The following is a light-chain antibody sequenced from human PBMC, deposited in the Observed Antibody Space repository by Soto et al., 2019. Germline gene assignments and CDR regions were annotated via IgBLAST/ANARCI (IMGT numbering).Light chain of an antibody. CDR1: QSIKTW. Sequence: DIQMTQSPSALSASVGARVPITCRASQSIKTWLAWYQRKPGRAPNLLIYDASSLQSGVPSRFSGSGSGTEITLTISSLQPDDSATYYCQHYNSYSEAFGQGTKVDIK. CDR2: DAS. V-gene: IGKV1-5*01. J-gene: IGKJ1*01. CDR3: QHYNSYSEA.